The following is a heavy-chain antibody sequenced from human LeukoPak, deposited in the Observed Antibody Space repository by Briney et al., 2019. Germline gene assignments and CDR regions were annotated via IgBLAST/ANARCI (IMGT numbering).Heavy chain of an antibody. CDR3: AKRGVVIRVVLVGFHKEAYYFDS. D-gene: IGHD3-10*01. J-gene: IGHJ4*02. Sequence: GGSLRLSCAVSGITLSNYGMSWVRQAPGKGLGWVAGISGSGGRTNYADSVKGRFTISRDSPKNTLYLQMNSLRAEDTAVYFCAKRGVVIRVVLVGFHKEAYYFDSWGQGALVTVSS. CDR1: GITLSNYG. V-gene: IGHV3-23*01. CDR2: ISGSGGRT.